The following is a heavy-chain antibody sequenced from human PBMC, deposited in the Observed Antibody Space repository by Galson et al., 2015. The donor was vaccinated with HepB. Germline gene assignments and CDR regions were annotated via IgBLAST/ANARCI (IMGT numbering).Heavy chain of an antibody. D-gene: IGHD2-21*02. Sequence: SVKVSCKASGYTFTSYGISWVRQAPGQGLEWMGWISAYNGNTNYAQKLQGRVTMTTDTSTSTAYMELRSLRSDDTAVYYCAIPAPNCGGDCYSTDAFDIWGQGTMVTVSS. V-gene: IGHV1-18*04. CDR3: AIPAPNCGGDCYSTDAFDI. CDR2: ISAYNGNT. CDR1: GYTFTSYG. J-gene: IGHJ3*02.